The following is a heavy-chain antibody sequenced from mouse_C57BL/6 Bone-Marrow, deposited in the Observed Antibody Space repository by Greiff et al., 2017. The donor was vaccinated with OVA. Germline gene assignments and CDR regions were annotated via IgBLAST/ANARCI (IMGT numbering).Heavy chain of an antibody. CDR3: ARGDLYYFDY. CDR1: GYTFTSYW. V-gene: IGHV1-69*01. CDR2: IDPSDSYT. J-gene: IGHJ2*01. Sequence: QVQLKQPGAELVMPGASVKLSCKASGYTFTSYWMHWVKQRPGQGLEWIGEIDPSDSYTNYNQKFKGKSTLTVDKSSSTAYMQLSSLTSEDSAVYYCARGDLYYFDYWGQGTTLTVSS.